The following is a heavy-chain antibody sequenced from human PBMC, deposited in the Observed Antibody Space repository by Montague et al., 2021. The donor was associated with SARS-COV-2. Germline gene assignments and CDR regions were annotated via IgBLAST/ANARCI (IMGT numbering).Heavy chain of an antibody. J-gene: IGHJ2*01. CDR1: CGSISSSSYY. CDR2: IYYSGST. CDR3: ARGFDL. Sequence: SETLSLTCTVSCGSISSSSYYWGWIRQPPGEGLEWIGYIYYSGSTNYNPSLKSRVTISVDTSKNQCSLKLSSVTAADTAVYYCARGFDLWGRGTLVTVSS. V-gene: IGHV4-61*05.